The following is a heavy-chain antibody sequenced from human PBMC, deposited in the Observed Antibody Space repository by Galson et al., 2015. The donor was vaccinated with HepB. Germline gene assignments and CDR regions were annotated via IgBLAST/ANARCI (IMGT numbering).Heavy chain of an antibody. CDR2: ISSSGSTI. D-gene: IGHD3-16*02. Sequence: SLRLSCAASGFTFSSYEMNWVRQAPGKGLEWVSYISSSGSTIYYADSVKGRFTTSRDNAKNSLYLQMNSLRAEDTAVYYCARPTLNITFGGVIAVLDYWGQGTLVTVSS. CDR3: ARPTLNITFGGVIAVLDY. CDR1: GFTFSSYE. V-gene: IGHV3-48*03. J-gene: IGHJ4*02.